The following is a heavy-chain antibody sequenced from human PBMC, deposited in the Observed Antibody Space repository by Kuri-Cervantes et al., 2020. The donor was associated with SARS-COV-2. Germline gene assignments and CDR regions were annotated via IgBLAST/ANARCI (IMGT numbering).Heavy chain of an antibody. CDR3: ARKVGGGDLYYYGMDV. V-gene: IGHV4-34*01. CDR1: GGSFSGYY. Sequence: SETLSLTCAVYGGSFSGYYWSWIRQPPGKGLEWIGEINHSGSTNYNPSLKSRVTISVDTSKNQFSLKLSSVTAADTAVYYCARKVGGGDLYYYGMDVWGRGTTVTVS. D-gene: IGHD4-17*01. CDR2: INHSGST. J-gene: IGHJ6*02.